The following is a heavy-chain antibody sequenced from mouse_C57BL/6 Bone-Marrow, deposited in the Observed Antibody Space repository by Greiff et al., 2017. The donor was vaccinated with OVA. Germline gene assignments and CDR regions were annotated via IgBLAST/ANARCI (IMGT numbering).Heavy chain of an antibody. V-gene: IGHV1-7*01. D-gene: IGHD3-2*02. J-gene: IGHJ3*01. CDR1: GYTFTSYW. CDR2: INPSSGYP. CDR3: ARDSSGLAWFAY. Sequence: QVQLQQSGAELAKPGASVKLSCKASGYTFTSYWMHWVKQRPGQGLEWIGYINPSSGYPKYNQKFKDKATLTADKSSSTAYMQLSSLTYEDSAVYYCARDSSGLAWFAYWGQGTLVTGSA.